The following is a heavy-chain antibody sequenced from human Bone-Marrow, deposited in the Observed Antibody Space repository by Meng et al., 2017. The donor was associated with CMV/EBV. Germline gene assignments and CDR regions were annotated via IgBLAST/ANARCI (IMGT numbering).Heavy chain of an antibody. CDR3: ARLTDYTIFGVAPIGGYYFDY. CDR2: ISAYNGNT. CDR1: GYIFTNYG. V-gene: IGHV1-18*01. D-gene: IGHD3-3*01. Sequence: ASVKVSCKASGYIFTNYGVSWVRQAPGQGLEWMGWISAYNGNTNFAQKFQGRVTMTTDTSTSTAYLELSSLRSDDTAVYYCARLTDYTIFGVAPIGGYYFDYWGQGTLVTVSS. J-gene: IGHJ4*02.